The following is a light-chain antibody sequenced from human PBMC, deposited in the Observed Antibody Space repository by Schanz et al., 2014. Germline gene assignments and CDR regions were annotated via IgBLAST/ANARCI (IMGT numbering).Light chain of an antibody. CDR1: QSVSSN. J-gene: IGKJ1*01. Sequence: EIVMTQSPATLSVSPGERVTLSCRASQSVSSNLAWYQQKPGQAPRLLIYDASNRATGIPARFSGSGSGTDFTLTISSLEPEDFAVYYCQQYNNWPPWTFGQGTKVEIK. CDR2: DAS. CDR3: QQYNNWPPWT. V-gene: IGKV3D-15*01.